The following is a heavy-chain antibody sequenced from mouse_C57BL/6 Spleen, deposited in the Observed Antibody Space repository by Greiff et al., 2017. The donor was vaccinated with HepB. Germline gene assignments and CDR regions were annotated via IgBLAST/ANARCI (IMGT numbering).Heavy chain of an antibody. CDR2: IYPGSGNT. Sequence: VQLQQSGPELVKPGASVKISCKASGYSFTSYYIHWVKQRPGQGLGWIGWIYPGSGNTKYNEKFKGKATLTADTSSSTAYMQLSSLTSEDSAVYYCARRVSYYDYFDYWGQGTTLTVSS. J-gene: IGHJ2*01. CDR1: GYSFTSYY. V-gene: IGHV1-66*01. CDR3: ARRVSYYDYFDY. D-gene: IGHD1-1*01.